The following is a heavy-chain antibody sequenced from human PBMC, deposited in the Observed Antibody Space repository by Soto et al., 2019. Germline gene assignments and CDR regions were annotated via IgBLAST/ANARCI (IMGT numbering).Heavy chain of an antibody. CDR2: IIPILGIA. J-gene: IGHJ4*02. D-gene: IGHD6-13*01. Sequence: QVQLVQSGAEVKKPGSSVKVACKASGGTFSSYTISWVRQAPGQGLEWMGRIIPILGIANYAQKFQGRVTITADKSTSTAYMELSSLRSEDTAVYYCATLDDSSSWVYWGQGTLVTVSS. V-gene: IGHV1-69*02. CDR1: GGTFSSYT. CDR3: ATLDDSSSWVY.